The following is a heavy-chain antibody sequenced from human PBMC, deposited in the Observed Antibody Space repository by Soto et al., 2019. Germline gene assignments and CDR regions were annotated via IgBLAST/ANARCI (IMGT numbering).Heavy chain of an antibody. CDR3: ARQAVDYDFWGGYENWFDP. Sequence: GASVKVSCKASGYTFTSYDINWVRQATGQGLEWMGWMNPNSGNTGYAQKFQGRVTMTRNTSISTAYMELSSLRSEDTAVYYCARQAVDYDFWGGYENWFDPWGQGTLVTVSS. CDR2: MNPNSGNT. D-gene: IGHD3-3*01. CDR1: GYTFTSYD. J-gene: IGHJ5*02. V-gene: IGHV1-8*01.